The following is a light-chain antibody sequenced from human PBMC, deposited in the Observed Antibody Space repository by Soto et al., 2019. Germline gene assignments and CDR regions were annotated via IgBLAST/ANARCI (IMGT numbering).Light chain of an antibody. CDR2: AAS. Sequence: DIQIPQSPSSLSASVEDRGIITCRASQSISNHLNWYQQKPGKAPKLLIFAASSLQSGVPSRFSGSRSGPDFTLTISSMQPEHFANYYCQQSYSSPQTFGQGTKVDIK. V-gene: IGKV1-39*01. CDR3: QQSYSSPQT. J-gene: IGKJ1*01. CDR1: QSISNH.